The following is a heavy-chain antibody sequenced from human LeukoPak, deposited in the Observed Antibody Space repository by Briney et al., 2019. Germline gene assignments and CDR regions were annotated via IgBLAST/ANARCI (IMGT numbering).Heavy chain of an antibody. CDR3: ARYSYGYGTLDY. Sequence: ASVKVSCKASGGTFSSYAISWVRQAPGQGLEWMGGIIPIFGTANYAQKFQGRVTITTDESTSTAYMELSSLRSEDTAVYYCARYSYGYGTLDYWGQGTLVTVSS. CDR2: IIPIFGTA. V-gene: IGHV1-69*05. CDR1: GGTFSSYA. D-gene: IGHD5-18*01. J-gene: IGHJ4*02.